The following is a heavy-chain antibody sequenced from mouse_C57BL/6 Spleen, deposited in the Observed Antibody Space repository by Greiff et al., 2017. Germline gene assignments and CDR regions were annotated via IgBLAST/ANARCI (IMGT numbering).Heavy chain of an antibody. CDR1: GFTFSDAW. D-gene: IGHD2-2*01. CDR3: TRTGYPCYWYFDV. J-gene: IGHJ1*03. Sequence: EVKLVESGGGLVQPGGSMKLSCAASGFTFSDAWMDWVRQSPEKGLEWVAELRNNANNHATYYAESVKGRFTISRDDSKSSIYLQMNSLRAEDTDIYYCTRTGYPCYWYFDVWGTGTTVTVSS. CDR2: LRNNANNHAT. V-gene: IGHV6-6*01.